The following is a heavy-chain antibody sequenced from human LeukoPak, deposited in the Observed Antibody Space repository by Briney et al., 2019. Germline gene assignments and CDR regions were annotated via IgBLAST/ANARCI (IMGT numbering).Heavy chain of an antibody. V-gene: IGHV1-2*02. CDR2: INPNSGGT. J-gene: IGHJ4*02. CDR1: GYTFTGYY. Sequence: ASVKVSCKASGYTFTGYYMHWVRQAPGQGLEWMGWINPNSGGTNYAQKFQGRVTMTRDTSISTAYMELSRLRSDDTAVCYCARSTYSSSWGDYWGQGTLVTVSS. D-gene: IGHD6-13*01. CDR3: ARSTYSSSWGDY.